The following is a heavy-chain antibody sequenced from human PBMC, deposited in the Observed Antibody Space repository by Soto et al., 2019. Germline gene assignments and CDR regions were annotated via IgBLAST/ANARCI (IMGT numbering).Heavy chain of an antibody. CDR1: GFTFSSYG. D-gene: IGHD6-13*01. Sequence: GGSLRLSCAASGFTFSSYGMHWVRQAPGKGLEWVAVISYDGSNKYYADSVKCRFTISRDNSKNTLYLQMNSLRAEDTAVYYCAKDYIIAAAGTAHGYYYYYGMDVWGQGTTVTVS. J-gene: IGHJ6*02. CDR2: ISYDGSNK. V-gene: IGHV3-30*18. CDR3: AKDYIIAAAGTAHGYYYYYGMDV.